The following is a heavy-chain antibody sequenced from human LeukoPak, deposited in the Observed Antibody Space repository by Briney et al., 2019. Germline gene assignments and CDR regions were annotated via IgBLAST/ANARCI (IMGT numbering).Heavy chain of an antibody. CDR3: AKYPTMTTVTIEIDY. D-gene: IGHD4-17*01. V-gene: IGHV3-23*01. J-gene: IGHJ4*02. Sequence: GGSLRLSCAASGFTFSSYAMSWVRQAPGKGLEWVSAISGSGGSTYYADSVKGRFTISRDNSKNTLYLQMNNLRAEDTAVYYCAKYPTMTTVTIEIDYWGQGTLVTVSS. CDR2: ISGSGGST. CDR1: GFTFSSYA.